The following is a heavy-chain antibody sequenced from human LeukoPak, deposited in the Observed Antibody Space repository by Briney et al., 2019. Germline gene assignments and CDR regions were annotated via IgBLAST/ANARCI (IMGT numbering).Heavy chain of an antibody. Sequence: SETLSLTCAVSGGSISSASNYWGWIRQPPGKGLEWIGTIYYSGSTYYNPSLKSRVTISVDTSKNQFSLKLSSVTAADTAVYYCARGGSGWNLDYWGQGTLVTVSS. CDR3: ARGGSGWNLDY. CDR1: GGSISSASNY. J-gene: IGHJ4*02. V-gene: IGHV4-39*07. CDR2: IYYSGST. D-gene: IGHD6-19*01.